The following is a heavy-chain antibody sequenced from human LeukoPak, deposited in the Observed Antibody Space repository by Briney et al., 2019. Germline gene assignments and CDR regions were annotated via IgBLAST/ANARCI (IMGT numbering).Heavy chain of an antibody. J-gene: IGHJ4*02. V-gene: IGHV3-21*04. CDR3: ARRAGAYSHPYDY. CDR1: GFTFSSYS. CDR2: ISSSSSYI. D-gene: IGHD4/OR15-4a*01. Sequence: GGSLRLSCAASGFTFSSYSMNWVRQAPGKGLEWVSSISSSSSYIYYADSVKGRFTISRDNAKKSLHLQMNTLRAEDTAVYYCARRAGAYSHPYDYWGQGTLVTVSS.